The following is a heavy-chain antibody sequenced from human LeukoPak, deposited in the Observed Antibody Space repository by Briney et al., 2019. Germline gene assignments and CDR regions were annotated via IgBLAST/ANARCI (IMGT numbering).Heavy chain of an antibody. V-gene: IGHV1-2*02. CDR2: IDPNTGDS. CDR3: ARIRYCGGISCYYIDY. CDR1: EYTFTGYY. J-gene: IGHJ4*02. D-gene: IGHD2-2*01. Sequence: ASVKVSCKASEYTFTGYYIHWVRQAPGQGLEWMGWIDPNTGDSNYVQKFQGRVAMTRDTSISTAYMELSRLRSDDTAFYYCARIRYCGGISCYYIDYWGQGTLVTVSA.